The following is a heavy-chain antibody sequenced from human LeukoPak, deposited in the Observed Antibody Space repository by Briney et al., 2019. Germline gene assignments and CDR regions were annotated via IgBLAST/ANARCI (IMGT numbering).Heavy chain of an antibody. V-gene: IGHV3-21*01. D-gene: IGHD2-2*01. CDR2: ITVSSTSK. CDR3: ATRCSSTSCYDGWGY. CDR1: GFIFSNYD. J-gene: IGHJ4*02. Sequence: KPGGSLRLSCAASGFIFSNYDMNWVRQAPGKGLEWVSSITVSSTSKYYVDSVKGRFTVSRDNVKNSLYLQMNSLRAEDTAVYYCATRCSSTSCYDGWGYWGQGTLVIVSS.